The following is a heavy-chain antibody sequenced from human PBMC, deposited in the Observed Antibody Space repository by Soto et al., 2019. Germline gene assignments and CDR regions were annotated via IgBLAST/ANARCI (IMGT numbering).Heavy chain of an antibody. Sequence: EVQLVESAGGLVKPGGSLRLSCVASGFSFNEAWMNWVRQAPGQGLEWVGRIKTSAGGGATNYAAPVQGRFTISRDDSKYTLYLHLHSLRTADTAIYYCTTGSVDGISGQGTTVLVSS. CDR3: TTGSVDGI. D-gene: IGHD2-15*01. CDR1: GFSFNEAW. J-gene: IGHJ6*02. CDR2: IKTSAGGGAT. V-gene: IGHV3-15*07.